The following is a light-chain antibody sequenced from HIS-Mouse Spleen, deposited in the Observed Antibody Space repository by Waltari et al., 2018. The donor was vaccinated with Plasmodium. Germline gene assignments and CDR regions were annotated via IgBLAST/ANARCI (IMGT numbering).Light chain of an antibody. CDR1: QNSSSW. Sequence: IQMTQSPSTLSASIGARVLITRRATQNSSSWLAWYQQKPGKAPKLLIYKASSVESGVPSRFSGSGSGTEFTLTISSLQPDDFATYYCQQYNSYYTFGQGTKLEIK. CDR2: KAS. V-gene: IGKV1-5*03. J-gene: IGKJ2*01. CDR3: QQYNSYYT.